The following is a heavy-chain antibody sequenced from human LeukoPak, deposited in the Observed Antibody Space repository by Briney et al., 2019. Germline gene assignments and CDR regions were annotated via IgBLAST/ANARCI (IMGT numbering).Heavy chain of an antibody. D-gene: IGHD1-26*01. CDR3: ARQGGATKSWFDP. J-gene: IGHJ5*02. CDR2: IYYSGST. Sequence: SETLSLTCTVSGGSISSYYWSWVRQPPGKGLEWVGYIYYSGSTNYNPSLKSRVTISVDTSKNQFSLKLSSVTAADTAVYYCARQGGATKSWFDPWGQGTLVTVSS. V-gene: IGHV4-59*08. CDR1: GGSISSYY.